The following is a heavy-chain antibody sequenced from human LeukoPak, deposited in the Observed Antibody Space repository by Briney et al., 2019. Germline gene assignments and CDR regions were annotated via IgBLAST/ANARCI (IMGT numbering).Heavy chain of an antibody. D-gene: IGHD5-18*01. CDR3: ATGDTAMVTPSFDY. CDR2: FDPEDGET. J-gene: IGHJ4*02. Sequence: ASVKVSCQVSGYTLTELSMHWVRQAPGKGLEWMGGFDPEDGETIYAQKFQGRVTMTEDTSTDTAYMELSSLRSEDTAVYYCATGDTAMVTPSFDYWGQGTLVTVSS. CDR1: GYTLTELS. V-gene: IGHV1-24*01.